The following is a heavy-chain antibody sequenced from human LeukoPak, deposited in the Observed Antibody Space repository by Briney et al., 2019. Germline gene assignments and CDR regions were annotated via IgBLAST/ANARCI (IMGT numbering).Heavy chain of an antibody. CDR3: ARGYYDFWSGYSPKGYFDY. J-gene: IGHJ4*02. Sequence: SETLSLTCNVSGDTISNSRFYWGWFRQPPGKGLEWIGYIYYSGSTNYNPSLKSRVTISVDTSKNQFSLKLSSVTAADTAVYYCARGYYDFWSGYSPKGYFDYWGQGTLVTVSS. D-gene: IGHD3-3*01. V-gene: IGHV4-61*05. CDR2: IYYSGST. CDR1: GDTISNSRFY.